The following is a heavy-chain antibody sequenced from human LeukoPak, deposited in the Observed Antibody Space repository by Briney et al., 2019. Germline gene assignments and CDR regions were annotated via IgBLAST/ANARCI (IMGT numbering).Heavy chain of an antibody. CDR3: ARGGPDLAREYFQY. V-gene: IGHV4-4*07. CDR1: GASISGYS. CDR2: IYVSGTT. Sequence: PSETLSLTCTVSGASISGYSWSWIRQSAGKGLEWIGRIYVSGTTYYNPSLKSRLTMLIDASRNQFSLNLRSVTAADTAVYYCARGGPDLAREYFQYWGQGTLVSVS. J-gene: IGHJ1*01. D-gene: IGHD5-12*01.